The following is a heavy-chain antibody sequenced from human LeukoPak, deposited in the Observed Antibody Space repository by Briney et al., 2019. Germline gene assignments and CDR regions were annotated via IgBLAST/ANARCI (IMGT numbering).Heavy chain of an antibody. CDR1: GGSISSGGYS. Sequence: PSETLSLTCAVSGGSISSGGYSWSWIRRPPGKGLEWIGYIYHSGSTYYNPSLKSRVTISVDRSKNQFSLKLSSVTAADTAVYYCARGQSSGWYGTNWFDPWGQGTLVTVSS. CDR2: IYHSGST. J-gene: IGHJ5*02. D-gene: IGHD6-19*01. V-gene: IGHV4-30-2*01. CDR3: ARGQSSGWYGTNWFDP.